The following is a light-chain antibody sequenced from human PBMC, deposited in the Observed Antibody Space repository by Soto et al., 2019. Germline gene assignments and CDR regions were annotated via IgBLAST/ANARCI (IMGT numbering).Light chain of an antibody. CDR1: QSGTSY. J-gene: IGKJ5*01. Sequence: EIVLTQSPATLYFSPGEIATLSVRASQSGTSYLAWYQKKPGQAPRLLIYDASNRATCIPARFSGSVSVTDFTVTISSLEHGAFAVYYCRQRSNWPITFEQGTLMEI. V-gene: IGKV3-11*01. CDR3: RQRSNWPIT. CDR2: DAS.